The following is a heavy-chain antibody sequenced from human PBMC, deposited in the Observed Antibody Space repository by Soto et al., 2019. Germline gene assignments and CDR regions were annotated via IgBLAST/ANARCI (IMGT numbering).Heavy chain of an antibody. CDR1: GGTFSSYA. D-gene: IGHD2-2*01. CDR3: AARGIRYQLLSHPFDY. Sequence: QVQLVQSGAEVKKPGSSVKVSCKASGGTFSSYAISWVRQAPGQGLEWMGGIIPIFGTANYAQKFQGRVTITADESTSTAYMDLSSLRSEDTAVYYCAARGIRYQLLSHPFDYWGQGTLVTVSS. V-gene: IGHV1-69*01. J-gene: IGHJ4*02. CDR2: IIPIFGTA.